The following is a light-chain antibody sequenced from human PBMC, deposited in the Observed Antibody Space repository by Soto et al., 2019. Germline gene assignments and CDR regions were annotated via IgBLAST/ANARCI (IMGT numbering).Light chain of an antibody. V-gene: IGKV3-11*01. CDR1: QSVSSY. CDR3: QLYGISPH. Sequence: IVLTQSPATLSLSPWERATLSFRASQSVSSYLAWYQQKPGQAPRLLIYDASNRATGIPARFSGSGSGTDFTLTISRLEPEDFAVYYCQLYGISPHFGQGTRLEIK. J-gene: IGKJ5*01. CDR2: DAS.